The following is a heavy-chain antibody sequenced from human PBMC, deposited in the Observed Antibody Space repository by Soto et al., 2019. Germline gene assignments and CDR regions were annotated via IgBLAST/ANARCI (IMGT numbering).Heavy chain of an antibody. CDR3: ARDDFFVDNGLDH. Sequence: QVQLVESGGGVVRPGTSLRLSCAATGFSFSAHGMHWVRQAPGKGLEWLAVINDGSEEGYADSVRGRFTISRDNARNILYLQMAHLRAEASALYYCARDDFFVDNGLDHWGQGTLVTVSS. J-gene: IGHJ4*02. D-gene: IGHD1-1*01. CDR1: GFSFSAHG. CDR2: INDGSEE. V-gene: IGHV3-33*01.